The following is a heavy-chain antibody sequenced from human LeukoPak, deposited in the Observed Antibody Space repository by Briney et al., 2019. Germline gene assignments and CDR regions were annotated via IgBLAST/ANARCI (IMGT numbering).Heavy chain of an antibody. V-gene: IGHV3-53*01. CDR1: GFTVTSIY. CDR3: AGDTHSSNWYDH. D-gene: IGHD2-2*01. Sequence: GGSLRLSCAVSGFTVTSIYMSWVRQAPGKGLEWASFIYSDGNTYYADSVKGRFTISRDSSRNTLYLQMNSLRVEDTAVYYCAGDTHSSNWYDHWGQGTLVTVSS. J-gene: IGHJ5*02. CDR2: IYSDGNT.